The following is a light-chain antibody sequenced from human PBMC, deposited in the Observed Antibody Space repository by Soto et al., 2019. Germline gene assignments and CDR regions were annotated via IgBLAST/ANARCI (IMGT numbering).Light chain of an antibody. CDR3: QEYNSWPPWT. J-gene: IGKJ1*01. Sequence: EILMTQSPVTLSVSPGERATLSCRASQSVSTNLAWYQQKPGQAPRLLIYDASSRATGIPARFSGRGSGTDFTLTIGSLQSEDFAVYYCQEYNSWPPWTFGQGTKVAI. CDR2: DAS. V-gene: IGKV3-15*01. CDR1: QSVSTN.